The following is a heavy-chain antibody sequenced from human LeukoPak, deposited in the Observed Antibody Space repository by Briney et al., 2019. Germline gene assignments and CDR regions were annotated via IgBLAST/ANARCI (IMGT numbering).Heavy chain of an antibody. D-gene: IGHD4-11*01. CDR2: IYHSGST. CDR1: GYSISSGYY. Sequence: SETLSLTCTVSGYSISSGYYWGWIRQPPGKGLEWIGSIYHSGSTYYNPSLKSRVTISVDTSKSQFSLKLSSVTAADTAVYYCARGLQPYNWFDPWGQGTLVTVSS. CDR3: ARGLQPYNWFDP. V-gene: IGHV4-38-2*02. J-gene: IGHJ5*02.